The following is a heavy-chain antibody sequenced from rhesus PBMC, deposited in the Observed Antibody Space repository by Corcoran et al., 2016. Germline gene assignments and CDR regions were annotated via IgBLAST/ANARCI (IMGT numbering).Heavy chain of an antibody. CDR2: IKGRGRST. J-gene: IGHJ5-2*02. V-gene: IGHV4S11*01. CDR1: GGSISSNY. CDR3: ARGWLAAGPRLDV. D-gene: IGHD6-13*01. Sequence: QVQLQESGPGLVKPLETMSLTCAVSGGSISSNYWSWIRQPPGKGREGIGYIKGRGRSTNNNPSLKRRVTLSVDTSKNQFSLKLSSVTAADTAVYYCARGWLAAGPRLDVWGRGVLVTVSS.